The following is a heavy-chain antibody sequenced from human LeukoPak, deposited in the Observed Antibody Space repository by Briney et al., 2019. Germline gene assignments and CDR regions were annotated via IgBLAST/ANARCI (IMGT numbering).Heavy chain of an antibody. Sequence: GRSLRLSCAASGFTFNRNAITWVRQAPGKGLEWVSTIGGSGDKTFYADSVKGRFTISRDNSKNMVHLQMNSLTGEDTALYYCVRRGDASSGWGDHDFWGQGALVTVSS. D-gene: IGHD6-19*01. V-gene: IGHV3-23*01. CDR3: VRRGDASSGWGDHDF. J-gene: IGHJ4*02. CDR2: IGGSGDKT. CDR1: GFTFNRNA.